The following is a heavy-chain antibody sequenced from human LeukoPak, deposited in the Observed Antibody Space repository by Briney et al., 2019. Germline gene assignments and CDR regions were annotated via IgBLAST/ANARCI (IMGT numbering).Heavy chain of an antibody. J-gene: IGHJ4*02. CDR3: ARVGGYCGSGSYYNDY. V-gene: IGHV3-11*06. CDR1: GFTFRDYY. Sequence: GGFLRLSCAASGFTFRDYYMSWIRQAPGKGLEWVSYISSSGSYTNYADSVKGRFTISRDNAKNSLYLQMNRLRAEDTAVYYCARVGGYCGSGSYYNDYWGQGTLVTVSS. CDR2: ISSSGSYT. D-gene: IGHD3-10*01.